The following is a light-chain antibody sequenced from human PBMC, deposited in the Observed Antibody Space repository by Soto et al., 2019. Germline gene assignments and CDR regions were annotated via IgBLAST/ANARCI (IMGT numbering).Light chain of an antibody. V-gene: IGKV3-20*01. CDR2: GAS. J-gene: IGKJ3*01. CDR3: QQYGSFFT. Sequence: EIVLTQSPGTLSLSPGERATLSCRASQSVSSSYLAWYQQKPGQAPRLLIYGASSRATGIPVRFSGSGSGTDFTLTISRREPEDFAVYYCQQYGSFFTFGPGTKVDIK. CDR1: QSVSSSY.